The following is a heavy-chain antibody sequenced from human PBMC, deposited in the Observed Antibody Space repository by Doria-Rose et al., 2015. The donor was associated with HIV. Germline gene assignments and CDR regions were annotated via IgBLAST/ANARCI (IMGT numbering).Heavy chain of an antibody. CDR3: ARIKSSRWYHKYYFDF. J-gene: IGHJ4*02. D-gene: IGHD6-13*01. Sequence: SGPVLVKPTETLTLTCTVSGVSLSSPGMGVSWIRQPPGKALEWLANIFADDEVSYKTSLKSRLTISRGTSKRQVVLTMTDMDPVDTATYYCARIKSSRWYHKYYFDFWGQGTLVTVSA. CDR1: GVSLSSPGMG. CDR2: IFADDEV. V-gene: IGHV2-26*01.